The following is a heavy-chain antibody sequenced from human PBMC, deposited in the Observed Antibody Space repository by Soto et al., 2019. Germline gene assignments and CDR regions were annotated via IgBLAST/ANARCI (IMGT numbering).Heavy chain of an antibody. V-gene: IGHV4-39*01. D-gene: IGHD3-10*01. CDR2: VYYNENT. CDR3: ARRERYYGSPGWFDP. CDR1: GGSISSFAYY. Sequence: PXETLSLTCSVSGGSISSFAYYWGWIRQPPGKGLEWIGTVYYNENTYYNPSLKSRVTISVDTAKNQFSLNLRSVTAADTAIYFCARRERYYGSPGWFDPWGQGTLVTVSS. J-gene: IGHJ5*02.